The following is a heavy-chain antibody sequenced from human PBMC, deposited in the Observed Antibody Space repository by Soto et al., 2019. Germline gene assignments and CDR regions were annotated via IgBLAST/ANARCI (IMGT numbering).Heavy chain of an antibody. Sequence: EVQLVESGGGLVQPGGSLRLSCAASGFTFSSYSMNWVRQAPGKGLEWVSYISSSSSTIYYADSVKGRFTISRDNAKNSLYLQMNSLRDEDTAVYYCARVAPIYAFWSGPTRDYFDYWGQGTLVTVSS. CDR1: GFTFSSYS. J-gene: IGHJ4*02. CDR3: ARVAPIYAFWSGPTRDYFDY. CDR2: ISSSSSTI. D-gene: IGHD3-3*01. V-gene: IGHV3-48*02.